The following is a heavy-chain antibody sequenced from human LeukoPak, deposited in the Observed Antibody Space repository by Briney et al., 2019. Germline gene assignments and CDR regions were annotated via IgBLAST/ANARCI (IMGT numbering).Heavy chain of an antibody. CDR1: GGSFSGYY. V-gene: IGHV4-34*10. D-gene: IGHD1-26*01. CDR3: ARYIVSYPHDAFDI. CDR2: INHSGST. Sequence: PSETLSLTCAVYGGSFSGYYWSWIRQPPGKGLEWIGEINHSGSTNYNPSLKSRITISVDTSKNQFSLKLSSVTAADTAFYYCARYIVSYPHDAFDIWGQGTMVTVSS. J-gene: IGHJ3*02.